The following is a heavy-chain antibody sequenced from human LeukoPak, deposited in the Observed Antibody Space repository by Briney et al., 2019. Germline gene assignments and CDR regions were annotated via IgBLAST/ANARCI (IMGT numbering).Heavy chain of an antibody. J-gene: IGHJ3*02. CDR3: ARNPVVVPPDDAFDI. V-gene: IGHV4-34*01. CDR2: INHSGST. CDR1: GGSFSGYY. D-gene: IGHD3-22*01. Sequence: KSSETLSLTCAVYGGSFSGYYWSWIRQPPGKGLEWIGEINHSGSTNYNPSLKSRVTISVDTSKNQFSLKLSSVTAADTAVYYCARNPVVVPPDDAFDIWGQGTMVTVSS.